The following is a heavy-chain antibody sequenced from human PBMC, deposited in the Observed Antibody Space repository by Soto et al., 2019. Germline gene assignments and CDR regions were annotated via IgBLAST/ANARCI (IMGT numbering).Heavy chain of an antibody. J-gene: IGHJ2*01. CDR1: GFTFSSYS. V-gene: IGHV3-21*01. CDR2: ISSSSSYI. Sequence: GGSLRLSCAASGFTFSSYSRNWVRQAPGKGLEWVSSISSSSSYIYYADSVKGGFTISRDNAKNSLYLQMNSLRAEDTAVYYCARGWGRKCSGGSCYFSCYFDLWGRGTLVTVSS. CDR3: ARGWGRKCSGGSCYFSCYFDL. D-gene: IGHD2-15*01.